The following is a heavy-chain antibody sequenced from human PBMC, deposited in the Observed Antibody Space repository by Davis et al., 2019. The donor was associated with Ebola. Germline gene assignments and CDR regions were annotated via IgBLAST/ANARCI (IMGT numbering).Heavy chain of an antibody. CDR1: GFTFRSYG. V-gene: IGHV3-33*01. CDR3: ARAIAVAGMIYYYGMDV. J-gene: IGHJ6*04. Sequence: GGSLRLSCAASGFTFRSYGMHWVRQAPGKGLEWVAVIWYDGSNKHYADSVKGRFTISRDNSKNTLYLQMNSLRVEDTAVYYCARAIAVAGMIYYYGMDVWGKGTTVTVSS. CDR2: IWYDGSNK. D-gene: IGHD6-19*01.